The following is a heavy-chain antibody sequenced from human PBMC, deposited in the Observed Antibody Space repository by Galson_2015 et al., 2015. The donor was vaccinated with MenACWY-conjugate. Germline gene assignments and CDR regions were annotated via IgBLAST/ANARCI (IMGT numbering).Heavy chain of an antibody. J-gene: IGHJ4*02. Sequence: LSLSCAASAFTFSSFEMNWVRQAPGKGLEWVSYISSSGTTIYYSDSVKGRFTISRDNAKNSLYLQMNSLRAEDTAVYYCARLAVPGLNWGQGTLVTVSS. CDR2: ISSSGTTI. CDR3: ARLAVPGLN. CDR1: AFTFSSFE. D-gene: IGHD6-19*01. V-gene: IGHV3-48*03.